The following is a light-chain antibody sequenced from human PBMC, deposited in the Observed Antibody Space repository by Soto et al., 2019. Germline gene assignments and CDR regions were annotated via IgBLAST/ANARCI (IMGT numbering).Light chain of an antibody. J-gene: IGKJ1*01. CDR3: QQYKKWPRT. V-gene: IGKV3-15*01. CDR2: DAS. CDR1: QNVSSN. Sequence: EIVMTQSPATLSVSPGERATLSCRASQNVSSNFAWYQQKPGQAPRLLIYDASTRATGIPARFSGTGSGTEFTLTLSCLQSEDFAVYYCQQYKKWPRTFGHGTKVDIK.